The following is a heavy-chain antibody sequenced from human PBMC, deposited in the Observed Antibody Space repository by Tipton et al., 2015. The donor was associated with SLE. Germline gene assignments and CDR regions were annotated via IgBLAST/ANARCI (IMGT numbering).Heavy chain of an antibody. D-gene: IGHD6-13*01. CDR1: GGSITSSSYY. CDR2: IYYRGST. CDR3: AGGITPGIASAVHFDY. J-gene: IGHJ4*02. V-gene: IGHV4-39*07. Sequence: TLSLTCAVYGGSITSSSYYWAWIRQSPGEGVEWIGEIYYRGSTNYNPSLKSRVTISVDTSKNQFSLKLSSVTAADTAVYYCAGGITPGIASAVHFDYWGQGTLVTVSS.